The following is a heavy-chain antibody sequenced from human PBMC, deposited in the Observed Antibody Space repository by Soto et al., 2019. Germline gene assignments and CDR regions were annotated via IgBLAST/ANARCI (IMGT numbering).Heavy chain of an antibody. V-gene: IGHV1-18*01. Sequence: ASVKVSCKASDKTFLSYGISWVRQGPGQGLEWMGWISPYNGNTNYALKLQGRVTMTTDTSTSTAYMELRSLRSDDTAVYYCATQIDTVMVFRDWGQGTLVTVSS. CDR2: ISPYNGNT. J-gene: IGHJ4*02. CDR1: DKTFLSYG. D-gene: IGHD5-18*01. CDR3: ATQIDTVMVFRD.